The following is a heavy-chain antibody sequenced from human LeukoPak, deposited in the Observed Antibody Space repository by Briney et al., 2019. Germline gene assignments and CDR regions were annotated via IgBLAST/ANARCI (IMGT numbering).Heavy chain of an antibody. D-gene: IGHD6-19*01. CDR3: AKCRVPSSGSADY. Sequence: GASVKVSCKASGYTFTSYYIHWVRQAPGQGLEWMGNINPSGGSSTYAQKLRGRVTMTTDTSTSTVYMELSGLRSEDTAVYYCAKCRVPSSGSADYWGQGTLVTVSS. CDR1: GYTFTSYY. CDR2: INPSGGSS. J-gene: IGHJ4*02. V-gene: IGHV1-46*04.